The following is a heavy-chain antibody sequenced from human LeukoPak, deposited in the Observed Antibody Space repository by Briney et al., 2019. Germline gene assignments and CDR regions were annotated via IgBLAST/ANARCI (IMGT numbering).Heavy chain of an antibody. CDR3: AKAVGQWLVEFDY. D-gene: IGHD6-19*01. J-gene: IGHJ4*02. Sequence: GRSLRLSCAAAGFRFKSYGMHWVRQAPGKGLEWVAVISYDGSNTYYVDSVKGRFSISRDNSNNTVYLQLNSLRAEDTAVYYCAKAVGQWLVEFDYWGQGTLVTVSS. V-gene: IGHV3-30*18. CDR2: ISYDGSNT. CDR1: GFRFKSYG.